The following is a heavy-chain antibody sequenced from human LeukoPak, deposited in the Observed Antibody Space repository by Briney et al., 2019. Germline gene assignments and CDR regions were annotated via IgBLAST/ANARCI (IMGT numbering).Heavy chain of an antibody. D-gene: IGHD6-6*01. CDR2: INHSGST. V-gene: IGHV4-34*01. CDR3: AKRGRAALGY. Sequence: SETLSLTCAVYGGSFSGYYWSWIRQPPGKGLEWIGEINHSGSTNYNPSLKSRATISVDTSKNQYSLKLSSVTAADTAVYYCAKRGRAALGYWGQGTLVTVSS. J-gene: IGHJ4*02. CDR1: GGSFSGYY.